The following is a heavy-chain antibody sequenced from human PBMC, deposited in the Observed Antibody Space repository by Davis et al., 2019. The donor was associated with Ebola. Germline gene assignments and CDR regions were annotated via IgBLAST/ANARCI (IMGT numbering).Heavy chain of an antibody. CDR2: ISYDGSNK. V-gene: IGHV3-30*03. Sequence: GESLKISCAASGFTFSSYGMHWVRQAPGKGLEWVAVISYDGSNKYYADSVKGRFTISRDDSKNTLYLQMNSLKTEDTAVYYCTTALNYYDSSGYYLHFDYWGQGTLVTVSS. CDR3: TTALNYYDSSGYYLHFDY. D-gene: IGHD3-22*01. J-gene: IGHJ4*02. CDR1: GFTFSSYG.